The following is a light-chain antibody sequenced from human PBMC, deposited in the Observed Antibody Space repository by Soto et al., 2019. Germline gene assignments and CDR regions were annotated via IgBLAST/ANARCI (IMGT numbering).Light chain of an antibody. V-gene: IGKV3-20*01. Sequence: EVVLTQSPGTLSLSPGERASLSCRASQSVSNSFLAWYQQKAGQSPRLLIYAASARAIGIPDRFSAWGSGTDFTLTISRVDPADFAFYYCQQYFTSPITFGQGTRLEIK. J-gene: IGKJ5*01. CDR2: AAS. CDR3: QQYFTSPIT. CDR1: QSVSNSF.